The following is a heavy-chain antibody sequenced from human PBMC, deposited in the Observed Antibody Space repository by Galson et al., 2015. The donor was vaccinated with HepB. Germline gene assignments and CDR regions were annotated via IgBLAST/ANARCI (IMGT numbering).Heavy chain of an antibody. V-gene: IGHV1-24*01. J-gene: IGHJ4*02. D-gene: IGHD1-26*01. CDR3: ASGPLSIERQEPSYYFDY. CDR1: GYTLTEVS. CDR2: FDPEDGET. Sequence: SVKVSCKVSGYTLTEVSMHWVRQAPGKGLEWMGGFDPEDGETIYAQKFQGRVTMTEDTSTDTAYMELSSLRSEDTAVYYCASGPLSIERQEPSYYFDYWGQGTLVTVSS.